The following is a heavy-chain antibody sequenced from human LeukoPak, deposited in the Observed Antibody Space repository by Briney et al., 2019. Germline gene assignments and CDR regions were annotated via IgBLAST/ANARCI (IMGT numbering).Heavy chain of an antibody. D-gene: IGHD1-26*01. Sequence: PGGSLRLSCAASGFTFSSYAMSWVRQAPGKGLEWVSAISGSGGSTYYADSVKGQFTISRDNSKNTLYLQMNSLRAEDTAVYYCAKVPLDKYGSYGSLPFRYYFDYWGQGTLVTVSS. CDR2: ISGSGGST. CDR3: AKVPLDKYGSYGSLPFRYYFDY. CDR1: GFTFSSYA. J-gene: IGHJ4*02. V-gene: IGHV3-23*01.